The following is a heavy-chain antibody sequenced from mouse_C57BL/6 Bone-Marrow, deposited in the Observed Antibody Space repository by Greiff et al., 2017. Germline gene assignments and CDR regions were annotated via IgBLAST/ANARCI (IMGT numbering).Heavy chain of an antibody. J-gene: IGHJ3*01. Sequence: EVQLVESGPELVKPGASVKIPCKASGYTFTDYNMAWVKQSHGKSLEWIGDINPNNGGTTYNQKFKGKATLTVDKSSSTAYMELRSLTSEDTAVYYCARSGGSSYQFAYWGQGTLVTVSA. CDR3: ARSGGSSYQFAY. CDR2: INPNNGGT. CDR1: GYTFTDYN. V-gene: IGHV1-18*01. D-gene: IGHD1-1*01.